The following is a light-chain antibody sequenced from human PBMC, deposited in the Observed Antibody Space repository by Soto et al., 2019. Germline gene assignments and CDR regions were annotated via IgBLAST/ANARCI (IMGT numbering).Light chain of an antibody. V-gene: IGKV3-20*01. CDR2: GAS. Sequence: EIVLTQSPGTLSLSPGERATLSCRASQSVSSSDLAWYQQKAGQPPRLLIYGASSRATGIPDRFSGSGSGTDFTLIINGLEPEDFAVYYCQKYGSSVWTFGQGTKV. J-gene: IGKJ1*01. CDR3: QKYGSSVWT. CDR1: QSVSSSD.